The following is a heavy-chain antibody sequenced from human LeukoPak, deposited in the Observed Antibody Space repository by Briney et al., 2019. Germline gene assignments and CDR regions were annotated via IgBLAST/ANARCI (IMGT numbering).Heavy chain of an antibody. CDR3: ARGGSGYERGYYFDY. V-gene: IGHV4-38-2*02. CDR1: GYSISSGYY. J-gene: IGHJ4*02. D-gene: IGHD5-12*01. CDR2: IYHSGSP. Sequence: SETLSLTCTVSGYSISSGYYWGWIRQPPGKGLEWIGSIYHSGSPYYNPSLKSRVTISVDTSQNQFSLKLSSVTAADTAVYYCARGGSGYERGYYFDYWGQGTLVTVSS.